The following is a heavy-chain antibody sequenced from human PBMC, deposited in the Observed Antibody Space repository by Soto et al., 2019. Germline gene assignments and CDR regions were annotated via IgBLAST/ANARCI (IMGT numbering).Heavy chain of an antibody. CDR2: MYHSGRT. V-gene: IGHV4-4*02. D-gene: IGHD3-16*01. CDR3: ARLQMIAFGGHVYRCFDI. CDR1: GGSISSNYW. J-gene: IGHJ3*02. Sequence: QVQLQESGPGLVKPSGTLSLTCAVSGGSISSNYWWTWVRQAPGKGLEWIGEMYHSGRTNYNPSLHSRVTISVDKSKNQFFLTLTSVTAADTAVYYFARLQMIAFGGHVYRCFDIWGQGTLVTVSS.